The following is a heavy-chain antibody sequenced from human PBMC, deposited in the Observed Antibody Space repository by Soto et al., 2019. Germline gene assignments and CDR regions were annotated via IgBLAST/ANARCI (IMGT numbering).Heavy chain of an antibody. J-gene: IGHJ6*02. D-gene: IGHD2-2*01. V-gene: IGHV4-34*01. CDR1: GGSFSGYY. Sequence: PSETLSLTCAVYGGSFSGYYWSWIRQPPGKGLEWIGEINHSGSTNYNPSLKSRVTISVDTSKNQFSLKLSSVTAADTAVYYCARGLLGYCSSTSCYGYYYYGMDVWGQGTTVTVSS. CDR3: ARGLLGYCSSTSCYGYYYYGMDV. CDR2: INHSGST.